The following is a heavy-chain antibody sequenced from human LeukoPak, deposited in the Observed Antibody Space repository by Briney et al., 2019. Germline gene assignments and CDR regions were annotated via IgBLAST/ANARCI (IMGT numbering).Heavy chain of an antibody. V-gene: IGHV3-23*01. Sequence: GGSLTLSCAASGFTFSSYALSWLPQAPGMGLKWVLAIMGSGGSTYYADSVKGRFTISRDNSKNTLYLQMNSLRAEDTAVYYCAKEAYYYDSSGYYTAYYFDYWGQGTLVTVSS. CDR1: GFTFSSYA. J-gene: IGHJ4*02. D-gene: IGHD3-22*01. CDR2: IMGSGGST. CDR3: AKEAYYYDSSGYYTAYYFDY.